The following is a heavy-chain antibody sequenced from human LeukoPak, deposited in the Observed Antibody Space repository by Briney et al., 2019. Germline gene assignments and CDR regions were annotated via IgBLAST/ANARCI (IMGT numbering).Heavy chain of an antibody. V-gene: IGHV3-23*01. CDR2: ISSSGDST. D-gene: IGHD3-22*01. CDR3: ARDRGYYYDSSGYLDY. CDR1: GFTFSSYA. J-gene: IGHJ4*02. Sequence: GGSLRLSCAASGFTFSSYAMSWVRQAPGKGLEWVSAISSSGDSTYYPDSVKGRFTISRDNAKNSLYLQMNSLRAEDTAVYYCARDRGYYYDSSGYLDYWGQGTLVTVSS.